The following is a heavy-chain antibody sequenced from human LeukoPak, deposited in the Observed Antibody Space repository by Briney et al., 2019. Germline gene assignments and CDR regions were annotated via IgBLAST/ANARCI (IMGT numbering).Heavy chain of an antibody. Sequence: PGGSLRLSCAASGFTFSSYAMSWDRQAPGKGLEWVSAISGSGGSTYYADSVKGRFTISRDNSKNTLYLQMNSLRAEDTAVYYCAKLNDFWSGYSDYWGQGTLVTVSS. J-gene: IGHJ4*02. CDR2: ISGSGGST. D-gene: IGHD3-3*01. CDR1: GFTFSSYA. V-gene: IGHV3-23*01. CDR3: AKLNDFWSGYSDY.